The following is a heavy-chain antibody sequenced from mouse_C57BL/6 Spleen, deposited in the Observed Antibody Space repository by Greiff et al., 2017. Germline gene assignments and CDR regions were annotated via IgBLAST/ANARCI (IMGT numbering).Heavy chain of an antibody. CDR3: ARGTGYDMDD. D-gene: IGHD3-1*01. V-gene: IGHV1-72*01. J-gene: IGHJ4*01. Sequence: QVQLQQPGAGLVKPAASVTLSCYASGYSFTSSWMHGVKQRPRRGHEWFGRIDPNCGGTKYNEKFKSKATLTVDKPSSTAYMQLSSLTSEDAAVYYCARGTGYDMDDWGKGTSVTVSS. CDR1: GYSFTSSW. CDR2: IDPNCGGT.